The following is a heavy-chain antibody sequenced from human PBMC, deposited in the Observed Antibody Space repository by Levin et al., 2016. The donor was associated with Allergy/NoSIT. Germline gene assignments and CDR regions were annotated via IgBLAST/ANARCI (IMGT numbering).Heavy chain of an antibody. CDR3: TRGRSLAVGGTGLEGY. D-gene: IGHD6-19*01. J-gene: IGHJ4*02. V-gene: IGHV1-2*02. Sequence: WVRQAPGQGLEWMGWINPNSGDTRSEQTFQGRVTMTRDTSISTAYIELSGLRSDDTAVYYCTRGRSLAVGGTGLEGYWGQGTLVTVSS. CDR2: INPNSGDT.